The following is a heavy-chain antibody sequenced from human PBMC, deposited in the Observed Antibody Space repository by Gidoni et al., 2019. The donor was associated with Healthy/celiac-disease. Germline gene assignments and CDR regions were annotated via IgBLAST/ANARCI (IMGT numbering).Heavy chain of an antibody. D-gene: IGHD1-26*01. CDR3: ARDLLVGARDYFDY. Sequence: QVQLQESGPGLVKPSETLSLTCTVAGDSVTSANSYWTWIRQPPGKGLEWIGYIYYTGSTNYNPSLKSRVTISVDTSKNQFSLKLNSLTAADTAVYYCARDLLVGARDYFDYWGQGTLVTVSS. CDR1: GDSVTSANSY. CDR2: IYYTGST. V-gene: IGHV4-61*01. J-gene: IGHJ4*02.